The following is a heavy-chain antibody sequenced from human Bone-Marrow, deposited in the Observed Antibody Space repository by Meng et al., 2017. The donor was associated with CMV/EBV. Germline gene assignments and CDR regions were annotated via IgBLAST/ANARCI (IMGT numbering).Heavy chain of an antibody. J-gene: IGHJ5*02. V-gene: IGHV3-23*01. CDR1: GFTFSSYA. CDR2: ISGSGGST. Sequence: GESLKISCAASGFTFSSYAMSWVRQAPGKGLEWVSAISGSGGSTYYADSVKGRFTISRDNSKNTLYLQMNSLRAEDTAVYYCAKDQLGGEYSSSSRWFDPWGQGTLVTVSS. D-gene: IGHD6-6*01. CDR3: AKDQLGGEYSSSSRWFDP.